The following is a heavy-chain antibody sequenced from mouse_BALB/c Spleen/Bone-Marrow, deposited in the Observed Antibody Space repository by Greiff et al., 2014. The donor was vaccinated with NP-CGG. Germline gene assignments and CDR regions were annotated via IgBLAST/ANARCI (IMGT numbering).Heavy chain of an antibody. V-gene: IGHV1-37*01. CDR1: GYSFTGYL. J-gene: IGHJ2*01. Sequence: VQLQQPGPELVKPGPSVKISCKASGYSFTGYLMNWVKQSHGKSLEWIGRINPYNSDAFYNPKFKGKATLTVDKSPSTAHMDLLSLTSEDSAVYYCGRSVYGSFDSWGQGTTLTVSS. D-gene: IGHD2-1*01. CDR3: GRSVYGSFDS. CDR2: INPYNSDA.